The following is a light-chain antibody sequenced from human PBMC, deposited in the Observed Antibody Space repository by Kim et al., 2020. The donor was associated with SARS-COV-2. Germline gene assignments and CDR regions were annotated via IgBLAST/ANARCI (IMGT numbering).Light chain of an antibody. CDR1: QSVSSSD. CDR2: AAS. J-gene: IGKJ2*01. Sequence: LSPGERATLSCRASQSVSSSDLAWYQQKPGQAPRVLIYAASSRATGIPDRFSGSGSGTDFTLTISRLEPEDFAVYYCQLFGSSSYTFGQGTKLEI. V-gene: IGKV3-20*01. CDR3: QLFGSSSYT.